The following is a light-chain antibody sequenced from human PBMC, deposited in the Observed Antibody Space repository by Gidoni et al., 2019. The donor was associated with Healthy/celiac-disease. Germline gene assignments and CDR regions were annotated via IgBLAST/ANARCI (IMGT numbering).Light chain of an antibody. CDR2: QES. CDR3: QAWDSSTVV. Sequence: SYELTQPPSVSVSPGQTASITCSGDTLGDKSAWWYQQKPGQSPVLVIYQESKRPSGIPERLSGSISGNTATLTISGTQAMDEADYDVQAWDSSTVVFGGGTKLXVL. J-gene: IGLJ2*01. CDR1: TLGDKS. V-gene: IGLV3-1*01.